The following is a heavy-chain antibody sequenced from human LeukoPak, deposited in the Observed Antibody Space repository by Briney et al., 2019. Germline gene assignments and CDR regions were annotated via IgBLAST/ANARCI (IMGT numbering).Heavy chain of an antibody. CDR3: ARDPSYGSGSYYNNSDY. Sequence: ASVKVSCKASGYTFTGYYMHWVRQAPGQGLEWMGRINPNSGGTNYAQKFQGRVTMTRDTSISTAYMELSRLRSDDTAVYYCARDPSYGSGSYYNNSDYWGQGTLVTVSS. CDR1: GYTFTGYY. J-gene: IGHJ4*02. CDR2: INPNSGGT. V-gene: IGHV1-2*06. D-gene: IGHD3-10*01.